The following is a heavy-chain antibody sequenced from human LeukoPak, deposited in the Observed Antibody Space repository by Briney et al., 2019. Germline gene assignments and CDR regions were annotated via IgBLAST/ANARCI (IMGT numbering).Heavy chain of an antibody. V-gene: IGHV3-23*01. CDR3: AKWGDYDVLTGYYDPDY. J-gene: IGHJ4*02. CDR2: ITGSGGIT. Sequence: GGSLRLSCVASGFTFSNYAMSWVRQAPGKGLEWVSAITGSGGITYYADSVKGRFTISRDNSKNTLYLQMNSLRAEDTAIYYCAKWGDYDVLTGYYDPDYWGQGTLVTVSS. D-gene: IGHD3-9*01. CDR1: GFTFSNYA.